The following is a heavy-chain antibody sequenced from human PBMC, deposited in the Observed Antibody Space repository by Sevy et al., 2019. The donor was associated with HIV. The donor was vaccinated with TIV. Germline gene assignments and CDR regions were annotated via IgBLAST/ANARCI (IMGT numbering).Heavy chain of an antibody. J-gene: IGHJ1*01. CDR1: GFTFSSYG. V-gene: IGHV3-30*18. CDR2: ISCDGSNK. Sequence: GGSLRLSCAASGFTFSSYGMHWVRQAPGKGLEWVAVISCDGSNKYYADSVKGRFTISRDNSKNTLYLQMNSLRAEDTAVYYCAKARWSEHWGQGTLVTVSS. D-gene: IGHD2-15*01. CDR3: AKARWSEH.